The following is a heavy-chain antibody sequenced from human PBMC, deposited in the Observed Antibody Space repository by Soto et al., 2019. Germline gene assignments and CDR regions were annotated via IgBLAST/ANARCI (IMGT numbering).Heavy chain of an antibody. J-gene: IGHJ4*02. D-gene: IGHD7-27*01. CDR3: ARRFSWGLTTFTFYYFDY. CDR2: TYYSGST. Sequence: SETLSLTCSVSGASVTNSNYYWTWIRQHPGKGLEWIGFTYYSGSTNYNPSLKSRVTISVDTSKDQFSLKLSSVTAADTAVYYCARRFSWGLTTFTFYYFDYWGQGTLVTVSS. V-gene: IGHV4-61*01. CDR1: GASVTNSNYY.